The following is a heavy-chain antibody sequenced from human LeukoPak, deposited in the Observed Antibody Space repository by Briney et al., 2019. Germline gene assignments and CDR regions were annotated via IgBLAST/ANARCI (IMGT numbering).Heavy chain of an antibody. CDR2: IYHSGST. CDR3: ARGGNYYDSSGYLSTFDP. V-gene: IGHV4-38-2*02. Sequence: PSETLSLTCTVSGYSISSGYYWGWIRQPPGKGLEWIGSIYHSGSTYYNPSLKSRVTISVDTSKNQFSLKLSSVTAADTAVYYCARGGNYYDSSGYLSTFDPWGQGTLVTVSS. CDR1: GYSISSGYY. D-gene: IGHD3-22*01. J-gene: IGHJ5*02.